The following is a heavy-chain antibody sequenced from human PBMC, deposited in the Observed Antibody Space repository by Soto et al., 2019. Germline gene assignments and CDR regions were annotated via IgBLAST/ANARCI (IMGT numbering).Heavy chain of an antibody. V-gene: IGHV4-34*01. CDR1: GGSFSGYY. J-gene: IGHJ3*02. CDR2: INHSGSI. Sequence: SETLSLTCAVYGGSFSGYYWSWIRQPPGKGLEWIGEINHSGSINYNPSLKSRVTISVDTSKNQFSLKLSSVTAADTAVYYCASSAYCGGDCYPWAFDIWGQGTMVTVSS. CDR3: ASSAYCGGDCYPWAFDI. D-gene: IGHD2-21*02.